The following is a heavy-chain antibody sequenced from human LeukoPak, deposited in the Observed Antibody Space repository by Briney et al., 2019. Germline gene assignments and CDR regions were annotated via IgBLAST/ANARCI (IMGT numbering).Heavy chain of an antibody. CDR2: INTNTGNP. Sequence: GASVKVSCKASGYTFTSYAMNWVRQAPGQGLEWMGWINTNTGNPTYAQGFTGRFVFSLDTSVSTAYLQISSLKAEDTAVYYCASGLNPYYYDSSGLDYWGQGTLVTVSS. D-gene: IGHD3-22*01. V-gene: IGHV7-4-1*02. CDR3: ASGLNPYYYDSSGLDY. J-gene: IGHJ4*02. CDR1: GYTFTSYA.